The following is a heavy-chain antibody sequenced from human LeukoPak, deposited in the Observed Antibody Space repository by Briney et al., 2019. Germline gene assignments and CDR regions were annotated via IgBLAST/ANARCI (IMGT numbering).Heavy chain of an antibody. D-gene: IGHD2-15*01. CDR2: INPNSGGT. Sequence: ASVKVSCKASGYTFTGYYMHWVRQAPGQGLEWMGWINPNSGGTNYAQKFQGRVTITADKSTSTAYMELSSLRSEDTAVYYCARFSYCSGGSCLPDVVSHWFDPWGQGTLVTVSS. CDR1: GYTFTGYY. CDR3: ARFSYCSGGSCLPDVVSHWFDP. J-gene: IGHJ5*02. V-gene: IGHV1-2*02.